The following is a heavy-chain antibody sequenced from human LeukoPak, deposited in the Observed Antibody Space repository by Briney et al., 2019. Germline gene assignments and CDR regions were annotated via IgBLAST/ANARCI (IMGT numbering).Heavy chain of an antibody. V-gene: IGHV3-74*01. CDR2: INSDGST. CDR1: GFSFSSTW. CDR3: VREGSGSTHYMDV. Sequence: GGSLRLSCAASGFSFSSTWMHWVRQVPGKGLVWVSRINSDGSTIYADSVKGRFTISRDNTKNTLYLQMNSLRADDTAVYYCVREGSGSTHYMDVWGKGTTVTVAS. D-gene: IGHD3-10*01. J-gene: IGHJ6*03.